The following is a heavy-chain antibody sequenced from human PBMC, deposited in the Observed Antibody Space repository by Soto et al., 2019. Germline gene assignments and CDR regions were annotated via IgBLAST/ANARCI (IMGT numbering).Heavy chain of an antibody. CDR3: ARLYGDFDY. D-gene: IGHD4-17*01. J-gene: IGHJ4*02. CDR2: IFYSVST. Sequence: QLQLQQSGPGLVKPSETLSLTCSVSGASISSTSYYWGWIRQPPGKGLEWNGSIFYSVSTYYNPSLKSRVTISVDTTKNLLSLRLTSVTAADTAVYYCARLYGDFDYWGQGTLVTVSS. CDR1: GASISSTSYY. V-gene: IGHV4-39*01.